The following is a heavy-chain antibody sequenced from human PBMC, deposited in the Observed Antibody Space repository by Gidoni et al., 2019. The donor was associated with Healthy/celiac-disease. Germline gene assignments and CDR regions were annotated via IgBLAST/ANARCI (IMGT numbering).Heavy chain of an antibody. D-gene: IGHD3-3*01. J-gene: IGHJ4*02. V-gene: IGHV3-23*01. CDR3: AKGVVPHYFDY. CDR2: ISGSGGST. Sequence: EVQLLESGGGLVQPGGSLTLSCAAPGFTFSSYPMRWVRQAPGKGLEWVSAISGSGGSTYYADSVKGRFTISRDNSKNTLYLQMNSLRAEDTAVYYCAKGVVPHYFDYWGQGTLVTVSS. CDR1: GFTFSSYP.